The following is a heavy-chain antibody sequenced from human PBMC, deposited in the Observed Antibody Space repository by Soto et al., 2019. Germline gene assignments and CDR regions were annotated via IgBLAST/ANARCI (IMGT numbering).Heavy chain of an antibody. V-gene: IGHV4-30-4*01. J-gene: IGHJ4*02. Sequence: QVQLQESGPGLVKPSQTLSLTCTVSGASISGGDYYWTWIHQPPGKGLEWIGSIYYTGNTSSNPSLESRLSISVDPSNSQFALGLTSVTAPDTAIYYCARATYVSSTYYLDYCGQGTLVTVSS. CDR1: GASISGGDYY. CDR2: IYYTGNT. D-gene: IGHD2-2*01. CDR3: ARATYVSSTYYLDY.